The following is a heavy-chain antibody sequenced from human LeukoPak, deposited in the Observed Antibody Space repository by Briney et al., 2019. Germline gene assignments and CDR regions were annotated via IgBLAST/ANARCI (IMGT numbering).Heavy chain of an antibody. CDR3: VLECSGGSCYSYFDY. CDR1: GYTLTELS. Sequence: GASVKVSCKVSGYTLTELSMHWVRQAPGQGLEWMGGIIPIFGTANYAQKFQGRVTITADESTSTAYMELSSLRSEDTAVYYCVLECSGGSCYSYFDYWGQGTLVTVSS. D-gene: IGHD2-15*01. V-gene: IGHV1-69*13. J-gene: IGHJ4*02. CDR2: IIPIFGTA.